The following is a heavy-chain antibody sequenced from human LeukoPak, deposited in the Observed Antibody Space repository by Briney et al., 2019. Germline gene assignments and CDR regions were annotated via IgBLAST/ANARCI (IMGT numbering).Heavy chain of an antibody. CDR3: AKRRTGATGRIFDY. J-gene: IGHJ4*02. D-gene: IGHD1-26*01. Sequence: GGSLRLSCAASGFTFSSYGMHWVRQAPGKGLEWVAVISGSGGSTYYADSVKGRFTISRDNSKNTLYLQMNSLRAEDTAVYYCAKRRTGATGRIFDYWGQGTLVTVSS. V-gene: IGHV3-23*01. CDR2: ISGSGGST. CDR1: GFTFSSYG.